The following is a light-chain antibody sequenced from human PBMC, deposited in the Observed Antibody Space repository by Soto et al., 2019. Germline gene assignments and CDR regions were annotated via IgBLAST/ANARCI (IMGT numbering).Light chain of an antibody. J-gene: IGKJ2*01. CDR2: GAS. Sequence: EIVLTQSPGTLSLSPVERATLSCRASQSVSSSYLAWYQQKPGQAPRLLIYGASNRATGIPDRFSGSGSGTDFTLTISRLQPEDFAVYYCQLYGSSPPYIFGPGTKVDNK. CDR1: QSVSSSY. V-gene: IGKV3-20*01. CDR3: QLYGSSPPYI.